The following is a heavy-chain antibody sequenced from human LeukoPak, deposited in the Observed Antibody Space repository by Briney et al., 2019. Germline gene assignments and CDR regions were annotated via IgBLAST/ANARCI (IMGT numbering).Heavy chain of an antibody. Sequence: PSETLSLTCAVYGGSFSGYYWSWLRQPPGKGLEWIGEINHSGSTNYNPSLKSRVTISVDTSKNQFSLKLRSVTAADTAVYYCARGRKPQLLRPPRGFDYWGQGTLVTVSS. D-gene: IGHD2-2*01. CDR1: GGSFSGYY. J-gene: IGHJ4*02. CDR2: INHSGST. CDR3: ARGRKPQLLRPPRGFDY. V-gene: IGHV4-34*01.